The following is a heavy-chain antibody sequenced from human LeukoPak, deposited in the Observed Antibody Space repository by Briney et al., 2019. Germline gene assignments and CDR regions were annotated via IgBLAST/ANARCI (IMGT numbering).Heavy chain of an antibody. J-gene: IGHJ3*02. D-gene: IGHD3-22*01. CDR2: IYYSGST. CDR3: ARLYYYDSRGAFDI. V-gene: IGHV4-59*01. CDR1: GGSISSYY. Sequence: SETLSLTCTVSGGSISSYYWSWIRQPPGKGLEWIGYIYYSGSTNYNPSLKSRVTISVDTSKNQFSLKLSSVTAADTAVYYCARLYYYDSRGAFDIWGQGTMVTVSS.